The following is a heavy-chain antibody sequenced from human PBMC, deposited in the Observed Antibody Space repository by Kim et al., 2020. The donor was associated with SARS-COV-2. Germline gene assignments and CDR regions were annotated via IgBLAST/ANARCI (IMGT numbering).Heavy chain of an antibody. J-gene: IGHJ3*02. Sequence: GGSLRLSCAASGFTFSSYWMHRVRQAPGKGLVWVSRINSDGSSTSYADSVKGRFTISRDNAKNTLYLQMNSLRAEDTAVYYCARGRLTEAYYDSSGYYPDAFDIWGQGTMVTVSS. V-gene: IGHV3-74*01. D-gene: IGHD3-22*01. CDR1: GFTFSSYW. CDR2: INSDGSST. CDR3: ARGRLTEAYYDSSGYYPDAFDI.